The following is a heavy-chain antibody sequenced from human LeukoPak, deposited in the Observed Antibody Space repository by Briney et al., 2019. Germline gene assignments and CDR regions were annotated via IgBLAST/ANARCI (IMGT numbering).Heavy chain of an antibody. V-gene: IGHV4-59*01. D-gene: IGHD3-10*01. CDR1: GGSISSYY. J-gene: IGHJ6*04. CDR2: IYYSGST. Sequence: PSETLSLTCTVSGGSISSYYWSWIRQPPGKGLEWIGYIYYSGSTNYNPSLKSRVTISVDTSKNQFSLKLSSVTAADTAVYYCARDVEFNYGMDVWGKGTTVTASS. CDR3: ARDVEFNYGMDV.